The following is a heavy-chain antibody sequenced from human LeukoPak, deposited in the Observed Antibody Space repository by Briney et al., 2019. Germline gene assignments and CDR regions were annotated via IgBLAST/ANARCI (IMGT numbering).Heavy chain of an antibody. V-gene: IGHV3-23*01. D-gene: IGHD1-26*01. J-gene: IGHJ5*02. Sequence: NPGGSLRLSCAASGFTFSGYAMSWVRQAPGKGLEWVSAISGSGGSTYYADSVKGRFTISRDNSKNTLYLQMNSLRAEDTAVYYCAKAGRKFIVGAFDPWGQGTLVTVSS. CDR3: AKAGRKFIVGAFDP. CDR1: GFTFSGYA. CDR2: ISGSGGST.